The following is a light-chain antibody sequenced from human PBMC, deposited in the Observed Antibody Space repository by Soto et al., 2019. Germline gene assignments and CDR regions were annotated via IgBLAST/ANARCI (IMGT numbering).Light chain of an antibody. CDR1: QGISSW. CDR3: LQTDSFPFT. CDR2: AAS. J-gene: IGKJ3*01. Sequence: DIQMTQSPSSVSASVGDRVTITCRASQGISSWLAWYQQKPGKAPKLLIYAASSLHSGVPSRFSGSLSGTDFTLPISRLQPEDFATYYCLQTDSFPFTFGPGTKVDIK. V-gene: IGKV1-12*01.